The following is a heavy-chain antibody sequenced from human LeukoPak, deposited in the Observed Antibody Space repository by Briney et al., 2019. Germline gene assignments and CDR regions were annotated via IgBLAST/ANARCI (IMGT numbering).Heavy chain of an antibody. J-gene: IGHJ6*02. CDR3: AREEYQLLLGLYYGMDV. Sequence: ASVKVSCKASGGTFSSYAISWVRQAPGQGLEWMGRIIPIFGIANYAQKFQGRVTITAVKSTSTAYMELSSLRSEDTAVYYCAREEYQLLLGLYYGMDVWGQGTTVTVSS. CDR2: IIPIFGIA. CDR1: GGTFSSYA. D-gene: IGHD2-2*01. V-gene: IGHV1-69*04.